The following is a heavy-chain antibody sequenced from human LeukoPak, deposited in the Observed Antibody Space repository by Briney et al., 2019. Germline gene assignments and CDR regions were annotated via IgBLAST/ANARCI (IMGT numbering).Heavy chain of an antibody. CDR1: GFTFSNYA. D-gene: IGHD4-11*01. V-gene: IGHV3-23*01. CDR3: AKDRYSNYGNWFDP. CDR2: ISGSGGST. J-gene: IGHJ5*02. Sequence: PGGSLRLSCAASGFTFSNYAMNWVRQAPGKGLGWVSGISGSGGSTYYADSVKGRFTISRDNSKNTLYLQMISLRAEDTAVYYCAKDRYSNYGNWFDPWGQGTLVTVFS.